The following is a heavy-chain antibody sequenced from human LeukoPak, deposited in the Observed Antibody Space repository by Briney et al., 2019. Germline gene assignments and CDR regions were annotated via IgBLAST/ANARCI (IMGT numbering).Heavy chain of an antibody. J-gene: IGHJ4*02. D-gene: IGHD3-3*01. CDR3: ARSMVTIFRVVLGAYYFDY. Sequence: GGSLRLSCAASGFTFSSYGMHWVRQAPGKGLEWVAVIWYDGSNKYYADSVKGRFTISRDNSKNTLYLQMNSLRAEDTAVYYCARSMVTIFRVVLGAYYFDYWGQGTLVTVSS. CDR2: IWYDGSNK. V-gene: IGHV3-33*01. CDR1: GFTFSSYG.